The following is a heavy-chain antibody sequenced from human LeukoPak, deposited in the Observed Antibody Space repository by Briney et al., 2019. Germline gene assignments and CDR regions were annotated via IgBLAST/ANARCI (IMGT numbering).Heavy chain of an antibody. D-gene: IGHD3-22*01. J-gene: IGHJ4*02. CDR2: IIPIFGTA. Sequence: ASVKVSCKASGGTFSSYAISWVRQAPGQGLEWMGGIIPIFGTANYAQKFQGRVTITADKSTSTAYMELSSLRSEDTAVYYCAMSNPKDTIIVVVLDYWGQGTLVTVSS. CDR1: GGTFSSYA. CDR3: AMSNPKDTIIVVVLDY. V-gene: IGHV1-69*06.